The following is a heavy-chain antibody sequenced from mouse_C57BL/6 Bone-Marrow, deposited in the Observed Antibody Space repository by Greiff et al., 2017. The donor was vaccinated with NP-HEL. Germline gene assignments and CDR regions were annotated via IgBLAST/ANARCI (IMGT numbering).Heavy chain of an antibody. CDR1: GFTFSSYA. V-gene: IGHV5-9-1*02. J-gene: IGHJ1*03. CDR3: TRVPITTVRVWYFDV. CDR2: ISSGGDYI. Sequence: EVKLVESGEGLVKPGGSLKLSCAASGFTFSSYAMSWVRQTPEKRLEWVAYISSGGDYIYYADTVKGRFTISRDNARNTLYLQMSSLKSEDTAMYYCTRVPITTVRVWYFDVWGTGTTVTVSS. D-gene: IGHD1-1*01.